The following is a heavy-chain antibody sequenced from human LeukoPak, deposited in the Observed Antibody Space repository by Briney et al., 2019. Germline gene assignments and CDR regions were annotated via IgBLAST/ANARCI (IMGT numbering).Heavy chain of an antibody. V-gene: IGHV3-48*02. Sequence: GGSLRLSCAASGFTFSRHSMNWVRQAPGKGLEWVSYISSSSSPIYYADSVKGRFTISRDNAKNSLYLQMSSLRDEDTAVYYCARGYLTLVRGVTPFDYWGQGTLDTVSS. CDR3: ARGYLTLVRGVTPFDY. CDR1: GFTFSRHS. J-gene: IGHJ4*02. D-gene: IGHD3-10*01. CDR2: ISSSSSPI.